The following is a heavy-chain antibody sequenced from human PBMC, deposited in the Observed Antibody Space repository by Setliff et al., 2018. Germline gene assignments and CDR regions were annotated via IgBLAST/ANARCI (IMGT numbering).Heavy chain of an antibody. CDR3: AKGRGEVDS. J-gene: IGHJ4*02. V-gene: IGHV4-59*01. CDR1: GDSMSFSY. D-gene: IGHD3-10*01. Sequence: PSETLSLTCSVSGDSMSFSYWSWIRQPPGKGLEWIGYIYYSGSTDSHPSLKSRVSISIDTSKNQFSLNVRSVTAADTAIYYCAKGRGEVDSWGQGILVTVSS. CDR2: IYYSGST.